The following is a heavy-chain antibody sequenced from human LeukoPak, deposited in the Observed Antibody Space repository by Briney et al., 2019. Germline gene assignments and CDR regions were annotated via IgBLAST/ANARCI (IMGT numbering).Heavy chain of an antibody. D-gene: IGHD6-13*01. J-gene: IGHJ3*02. CDR1: GGSISSGSYY. CDR3: ARGLGFLIGSIWYPDAFDI. Sequence: PSETLSLTCTVSGGSISSGSYYWGWIRQPPGKGLEWIGSIYYSGSTYYNPSLKSRVTISVDGSKNQMSLTLSSVAAEDTAVYYCARGLGFLIGSIWYPDAFDIWGQGTMVTVSS. V-gene: IGHV4-39*07. CDR2: IYYSGST.